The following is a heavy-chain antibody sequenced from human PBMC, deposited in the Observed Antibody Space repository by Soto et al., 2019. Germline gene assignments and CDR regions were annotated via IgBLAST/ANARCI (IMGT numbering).Heavy chain of an antibody. Sequence: SETLSLTCAVYGGSFSGYYWSWIRQPPGKGLEWIGEINHSGSTNYNPSLKSRVTISVDTSKNQFSLKLSSVTAADTAVYYCARVLRHGPYYYYYYYMDVWGKGTTVTVSS. V-gene: IGHV4-34*01. CDR2: INHSGST. CDR1: GGSFSGYY. J-gene: IGHJ6*03. CDR3: ARVLRHGPYYYYYYYMDV.